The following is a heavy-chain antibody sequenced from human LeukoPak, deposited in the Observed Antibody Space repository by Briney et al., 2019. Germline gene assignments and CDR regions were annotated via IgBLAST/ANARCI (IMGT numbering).Heavy chain of an antibody. D-gene: IGHD3-3*01. CDR2: INSGGRT. J-gene: IGHJ4*02. Sequence: GGSLRLSCAASGLTVSNNYMCWVRQAPGKGLEWVSAINSGGRTYYADSVKGRFTISRDNSKNILYLQMNSLRVEDTAVYYCARDSIFGVVIPSWGQGTLVTVSS. CDR1: GLTVSNNY. V-gene: IGHV3-53*01. CDR3: ARDSIFGVVIPS.